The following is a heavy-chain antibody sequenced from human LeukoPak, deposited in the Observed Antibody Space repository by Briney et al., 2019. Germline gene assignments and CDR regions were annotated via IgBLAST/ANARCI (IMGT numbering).Heavy chain of an antibody. V-gene: IGHV3-23*01. CDR3: AKTSITKVRGPYYFDY. D-gene: IGHD3-10*01. J-gene: IGHJ4*02. Sequence: GGSLRLSCAASGFTFSSYAMSWVRQAPGKGLEWVSAISGSGGSTYYADSVKGRFTISRDNSKNTLYLQMNSLRAEDTAVYYCAKTSITKVRGPYYFDYWGQGTLVTVSS. CDR2: ISGSGGST. CDR1: GFTFSSYA.